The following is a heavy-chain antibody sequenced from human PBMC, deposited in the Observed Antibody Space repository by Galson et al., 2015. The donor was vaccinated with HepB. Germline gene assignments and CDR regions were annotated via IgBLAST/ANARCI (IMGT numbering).Heavy chain of an antibody. V-gene: IGHV1-69*10. D-gene: IGHD3-22*01. J-gene: IGHJ4*02. CDR1: GGTFSNYA. CDR2: IIPVFGIP. Sequence: SVKVSCKASGGTFSNYAINWVRQAPGQGLEWRGGIIPVFGIPDYAQKFQGRVTITADRSTSTAYMELSSLRSEDTAVYYCARDGVYDSSGYYNYFDSWGQGTLVTVSS. CDR3: ARDGVYDSSGYYNYFDS.